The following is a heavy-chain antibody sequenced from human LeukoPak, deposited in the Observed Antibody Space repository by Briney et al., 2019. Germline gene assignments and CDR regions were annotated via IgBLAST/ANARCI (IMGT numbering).Heavy chain of an antibody. Sequence: PGGSLRLSCAASGFTVSGNHMSWVRQAPGKGLNWVSISYSGGTTYYADSVKGRFTISRDNSKNTLYLQMNSLRAEDTAVYYCARDADYGGSPDAFDIWGRGTIVTVSS. D-gene: IGHD4-23*01. CDR3: ARDADYGGSPDAFDI. V-gene: IGHV3-53*01. CDR1: GFTVSGNH. CDR2: SYSGGTT. J-gene: IGHJ3*02.